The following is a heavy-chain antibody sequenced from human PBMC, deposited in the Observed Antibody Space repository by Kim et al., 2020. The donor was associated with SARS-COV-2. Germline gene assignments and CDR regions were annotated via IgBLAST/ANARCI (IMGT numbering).Heavy chain of an antibody. J-gene: IGHJ4*02. Sequence: GGSLRLSCAASGFTFSSYGMHWVRQAPGKGLEWVAVISYDGSNKYYADSVKGRFTISRDNSKNTLYLQMNSLRAEDTAVYYCARVLDSYYYGSGSPIWGRGQNWVPPDYWGQGTLVTVSS. D-gene: IGHD3-10*01. CDR2: ISYDGSNK. CDR3: ARVLDSYYYGSGSPIWGRGQNWVPPDY. V-gene: IGHV3-33*05. CDR1: GFTFSSYG.